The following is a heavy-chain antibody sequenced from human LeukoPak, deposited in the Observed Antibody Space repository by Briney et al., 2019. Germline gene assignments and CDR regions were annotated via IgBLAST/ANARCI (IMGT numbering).Heavy chain of an antibody. J-gene: IGHJ4*02. CDR2: IYYSGST. V-gene: IGHV4-59*08. CDR1: GGSISSYY. CDR3: ARRNPYYYDSSGYYYFEY. D-gene: IGHD3-22*01. Sequence: PSETLSLTCTVSGGSISSYYWSWIRQPPGKGLEWIGYIYYSGSTNYNPSLKSRVTISLDASKNQFSLKLNSVTAADTAVYYCARRNPYYYDSSGYYYFEYWGQGTLVTVSS.